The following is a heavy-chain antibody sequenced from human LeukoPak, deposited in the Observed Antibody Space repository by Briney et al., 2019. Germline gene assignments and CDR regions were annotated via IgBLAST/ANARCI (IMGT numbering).Heavy chain of an antibody. Sequence: PGGSLRLSCAASGFTFSTYGMQWVRQAPGKGLEWVALIWYDGRNKYYGDSVKGRFTISRDNSKNTLYLQMNSLRAEDTAVYYCAKDPGIAVAGTYDYWGQGTLVTVSS. CDR3: AKDPGIAVAGTYDY. J-gene: IGHJ4*02. CDR2: IWYDGRNK. CDR1: GFTFSTYG. D-gene: IGHD6-19*01. V-gene: IGHV3-33*06.